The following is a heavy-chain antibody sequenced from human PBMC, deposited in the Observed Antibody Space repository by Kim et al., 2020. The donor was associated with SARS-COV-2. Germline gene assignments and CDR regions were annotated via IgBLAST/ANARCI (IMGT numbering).Heavy chain of an antibody. CDR3: AKDLKFYGTHYYSGMDV. Sequence: VKGRFTISRDNSTNTLYLQMNSLRAEDTAVYYCAKDLKFYGTHYYSGMDVWGQGTTVTVSS. D-gene: IGHD1-7*01. J-gene: IGHJ6*02. V-gene: IGHV3-30*02.